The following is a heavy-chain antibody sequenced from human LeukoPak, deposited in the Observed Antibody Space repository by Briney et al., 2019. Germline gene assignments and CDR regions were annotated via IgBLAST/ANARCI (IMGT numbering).Heavy chain of an antibody. CDR1: GGTFSSYG. D-gene: IGHD6-6*01. CDR3: ARVPYSSSSRHYFDY. CDR2: IIPIFGTA. J-gene: IGHJ4*02. Sequence: VASVKVSCKASGGTFSSYGISWVRQAPGQGLEWMGGIIPIFGTANYAQKLQGRVTMTTDTSTSTAYMELRSLRSDDTAVYYCARVPYSSSSRHYFDYWGQGTLVTVSS. V-gene: IGHV1-69*05.